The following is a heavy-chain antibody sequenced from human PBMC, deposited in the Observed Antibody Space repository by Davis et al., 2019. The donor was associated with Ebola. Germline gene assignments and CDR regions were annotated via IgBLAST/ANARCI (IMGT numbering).Heavy chain of an antibody. CDR2: ISAYNGNT. CDR3: AIGGRAGGFDY. CDR1: GYTFTSYD. V-gene: IGHV1-18*01. Sequence: AASVKVSCKASGYTFTSYDISWVRQAPGQGLEWMGWISAYNGNTNYAQKLQGRVTMTTDTSTSTAYMKLTSLRSEDTAVYYCAIGGRAGGFDYWGQGTLVTVSS. J-gene: IGHJ4*02.